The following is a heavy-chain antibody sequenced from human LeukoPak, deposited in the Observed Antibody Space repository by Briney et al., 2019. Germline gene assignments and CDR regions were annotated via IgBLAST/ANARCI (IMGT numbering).Heavy chain of an antibody. J-gene: IGHJ4*02. CDR3: ARGGYSYGYFDY. CDR2: IIPIFGTA. V-gene: IGHV1-69*05. D-gene: IGHD5-18*01. CDR1: GGTFSSYA. Sequence: ASVKVSCKASGGTFSSYAIRWVRPAPGQGLEWMGGIIPIFGTANYAQKFQGRVTITTDESTSTAYMELSSLRSEDTAVYYCARGGYSYGYFDYWGQGTLVTVSS.